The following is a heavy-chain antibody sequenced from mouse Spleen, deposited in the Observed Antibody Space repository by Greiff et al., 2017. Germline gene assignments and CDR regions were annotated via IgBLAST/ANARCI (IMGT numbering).Heavy chain of an antibody. Sequence: EVKLLESGGGLVKPGGSLKLSCAASGFTFSDYGMHWVRQAPEKGLEWVAYISSGSSTIYYADTVKGRFTISRDNAKNTLFLQMTSLRSEDTAMYYCASSDYDGGYAMDYWGQGTSVTVSS. CDR3: ASSDYDGGYAMDY. CDR2: ISSGSSTI. D-gene: IGHD2-4*01. J-gene: IGHJ4*01. V-gene: IGHV5-17*01. CDR1: GFTFSDYG.